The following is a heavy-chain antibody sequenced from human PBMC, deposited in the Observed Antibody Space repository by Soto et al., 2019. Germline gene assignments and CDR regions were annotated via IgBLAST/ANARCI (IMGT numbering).Heavy chain of an antibody. J-gene: IGHJ5*02. V-gene: IGHV1-69*01. Sequence: QVQLVQSGAEVKKPGSSVKVSCKASGATLSSYAISWVRQAPGQGLEWMGGIIPIFGTANYAQKFQGRVTITADESTSTVYMQLSSLRSEDTAVYYCARCYSVYAIASIYPWGQATLVTGSS. CDR1: GATLSSYA. CDR2: IIPIFGTA. CDR3: ARCYSVYAIASIYP. D-gene: IGHD5-12*01.